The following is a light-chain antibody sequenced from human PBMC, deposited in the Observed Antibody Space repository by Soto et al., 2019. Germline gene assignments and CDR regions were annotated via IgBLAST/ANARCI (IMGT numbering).Light chain of an antibody. CDR3: QQRSNWPPRYT. CDR2: DAS. J-gene: IGKJ2*01. V-gene: IGKV3-11*01. Sequence: EIVLTQSPATLSLSPGERTPLSCRASQSVSSYLAWYQQKPGQAPRLLIYDASNRATGIPARFSGSGSGTDFTLTISSLEPEDFAVYYGQQRSNWPPRYTFGQGTKLEIK. CDR1: QSVSSY.